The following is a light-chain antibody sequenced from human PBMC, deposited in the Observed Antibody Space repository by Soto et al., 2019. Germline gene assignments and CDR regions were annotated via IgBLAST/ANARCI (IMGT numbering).Light chain of an antibody. Sequence: SALTQPASVSGSPGQSITISCTGTSSGVGSYNLVSWYQQHPGKAPKLMIFEGSKRPSGVSNRFSGSKSGNTASLTISGLQAEDEADYYCCSYAGNSNYVFGTGTKVTVL. CDR2: EGS. J-gene: IGLJ1*01. V-gene: IGLV2-23*01. CDR1: SSGVGSYNL. CDR3: CSYAGNSNYV.